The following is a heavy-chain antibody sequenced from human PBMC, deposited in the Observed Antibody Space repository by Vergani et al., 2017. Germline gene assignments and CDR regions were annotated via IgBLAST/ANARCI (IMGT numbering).Heavy chain of an antibody. J-gene: IGHJ4*02. V-gene: IGHV3-23*01. Sequence: EVQLLESGGGLVQPGGSLRLSCAASGFTFSSYAMSWVRQAPGKGLEWVSAISGSGGSTYYADSVKGRFTISRDNSKNTLYLQMNSLRAEDTAVYYCAKDGTDPIDYYDSSGYYQYYFDYWGQGTLVTVSS. CDR2: ISGSGGST. CDR1: GFTFSSYA. CDR3: AKDGTDPIDYYDSSGYYQYYFDY. D-gene: IGHD3-22*01.